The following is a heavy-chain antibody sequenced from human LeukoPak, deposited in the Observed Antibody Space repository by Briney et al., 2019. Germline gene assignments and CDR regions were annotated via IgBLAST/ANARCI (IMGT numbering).Heavy chain of an antibody. J-gene: IGHJ4*02. CDR1: GGSIRSSTYY. CDR3: ASARTSSRSWFTFDY. D-gene: IGHD6-13*01. CDR2: IHHSGDT. V-gene: IGHV4-39*01. Sequence: SETLSLTCTVSGGSIRSSTYYWAWIRQPPGKGLEWTGTIHHSGDTYYNPSLKSRVTISVDTSKNQFSLNLSSVTAADTAVYYCASARTSSRSWFTFDYWGQGILVTVSS.